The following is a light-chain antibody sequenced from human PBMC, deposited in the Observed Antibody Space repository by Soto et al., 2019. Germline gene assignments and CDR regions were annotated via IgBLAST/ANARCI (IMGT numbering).Light chain of an antibody. CDR1: HSITSW. Sequence: DIPMTQSPSTLSASVGDRVTITCRASHSITSWLAWYQQKPGNAPNLLIYKASSLESGAPSRFSGSGSGTESTLTISSLEPEDFAVYYGQQRSNWARFTFGPGTRWIS. CDR3: QQRSNWARFT. CDR2: KAS. J-gene: IGKJ3*01. V-gene: IGKV1-5*03.